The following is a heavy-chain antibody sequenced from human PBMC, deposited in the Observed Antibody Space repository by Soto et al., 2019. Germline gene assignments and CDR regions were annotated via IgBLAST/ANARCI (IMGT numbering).Heavy chain of an antibody. D-gene: IGHD6-19*01. CDR2: IYYSGST. V-gene: IGHV4-30-4*01. Sequence: SETLSLTCTVSGGSISSGDYYWSWIRQPPGKGLEWIGSIYYSGSTYYNPSLKSRVTISVDTSKNQFSLKLSSVTAADTAVYYCAREFRLVPFWFDPWGQGTLVTVSS. CDR3: AREFRLVPFWFDP. CDR1: GGSISSGDYY. J-gene: IGHJ5*02.